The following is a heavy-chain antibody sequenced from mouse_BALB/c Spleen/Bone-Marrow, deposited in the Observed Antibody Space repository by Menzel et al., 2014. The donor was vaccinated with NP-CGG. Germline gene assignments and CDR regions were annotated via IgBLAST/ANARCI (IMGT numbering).Heavy chain of an antibody. CDR3: ARELGRGYYFDY. CDR2: IHPNSGNT. V-gene: IGHV1S130*01. CDR1: GYTFTSSW. J-gene: IGHJ2*01. Sequence: VQLQQSGSVLVRPGASVKLSRKASGYTFTSSWMHWAKQRPGQGLEWIGEIHPNSGNTNYNERFKGKATLTVDTSSSTAYVELSSLTSEDSAVYYCARELGRGYYFDYWGQGTTLTVSS. D-gene: IGHD4-1*01.